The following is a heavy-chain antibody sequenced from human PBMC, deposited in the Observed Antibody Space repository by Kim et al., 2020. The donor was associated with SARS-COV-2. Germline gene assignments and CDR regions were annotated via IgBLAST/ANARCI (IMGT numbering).Heavy chain of an antibody. CDR2: INQGGNEK. V-gene: IGHV3-7*01. CDR3: ARFNDFWNGWSRYGLDA. CDR1: GFTFTNYW. D-gene: IGHD3-3*01. J-gene: IGHJ6*01. Sequence: GGSLRLSCAASGFTFTNYWMTWVRQAPGKGLEWVASINQGGNEKSYGDSVKGRFTISRDNAQKSLYLEMNSLRVEDTAVYYCARFNDFWNGWSRYGLDA.